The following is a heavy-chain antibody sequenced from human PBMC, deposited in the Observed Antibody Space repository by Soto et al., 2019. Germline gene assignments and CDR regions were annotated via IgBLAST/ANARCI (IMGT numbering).Heavy chain of an antibody. CDR2: FDPEDGET. CDR3: ATGADWELLRQTPFDY. Sequence: ASVKVSCKASGYTFTSDDINWVRQAPGKGLEWMGGFDPEDGETIYAQKFQGRVTMTEDTSTDTAYMELSSLRSEDTAVYYCATGADWELLRQTPFDYWGQGTLVTVSS. V-gene: IGHV1-24*01. CDR1: GYTFTSDD. J-gene: IGHJ4*02. D-gene: IGHD1-26*01.